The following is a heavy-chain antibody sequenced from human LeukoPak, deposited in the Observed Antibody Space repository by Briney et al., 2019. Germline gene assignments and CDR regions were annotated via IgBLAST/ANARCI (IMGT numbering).Heavy chain of an antibody. CDR2: INAGNGNT. J-gene: IGHJ4*02. CDR1: GYTFTTYA. CDR3: ARAYCSSDSCYPGGY. D-gene: IGHD2-2*01. Sequence: ASVKVSCKASGYTFTTYAMHWVRQAPGQRLEWMGWINAGNGNTKYSQKFQGRVTITRDTSASTAYMELSSLRSEDTAVFYCARAYCSSDSCYPGGYWGQGTLVIVSS. V-gene: IGHV1-3*01.